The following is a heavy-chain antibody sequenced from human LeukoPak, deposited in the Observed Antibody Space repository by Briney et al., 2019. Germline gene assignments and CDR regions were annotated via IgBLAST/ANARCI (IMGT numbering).Heavy chain of an antibody. CDR3: ARQIAVAGKAGFDY. D-gene: IGHD6-19*01. J-gene: IGHJ4*02. CDR2: IYYSGTT. CDR1: GGSISSGDYY. Sequence: SETLSLTCTVSGGSISSGDYYWSWIRQLPGKGLEWIAYIYYSGTTYYNPSLKSRLTISTDTSNNQFSLNLSSVTAADMAVYYCARQIAVAGKAGFDYWGQGTLVTVSS. V-gene: IGHV4-31*03.